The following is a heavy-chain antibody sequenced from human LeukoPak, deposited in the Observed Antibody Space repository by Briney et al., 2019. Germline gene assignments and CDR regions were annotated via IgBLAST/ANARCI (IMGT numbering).Heavy chain of an antibody. CDR1: GFTFSNYW. CDR2: INTDGTGT. CDR3: ARVKSGSYYPIDY. V-gene: IGHV3-74*01. Sequence: RGSLRLSCAASGFTFSNYWMHWVRQTPGKGLVWVSRINTDGTGTSYADSVKGRFTISRDGAKNTLYLQMSGLRAEDTAVYYCARVKSGSYYPIDYWGQGTLVTVSS. D-gene: IGHD1-26*01. J-gene: IGHJ4*02.